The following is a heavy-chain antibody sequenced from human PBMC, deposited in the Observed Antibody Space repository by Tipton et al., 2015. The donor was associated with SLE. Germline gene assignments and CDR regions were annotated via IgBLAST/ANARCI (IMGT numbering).Heavy chain of an antibody. CDR1: GGSFSNYY. V-gene: IGHV4-34*01. Sequence: TLSLTCSVYGGSFSNYYWTWIRQPPGKGLEWIGAINHSGSTGYNPSLQSRVTTSIDTSKSQFSLKLTSVTAADTAMYYCARELRGGFDFWGQGALVTVSS. D-gene: IGHD3-16*01. J-gene: IGHJ4*02. CDR3: ARELRGGFDF. CDR2: INHSGST.